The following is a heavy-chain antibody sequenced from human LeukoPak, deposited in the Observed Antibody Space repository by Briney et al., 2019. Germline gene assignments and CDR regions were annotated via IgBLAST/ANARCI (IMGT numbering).Heavy chain of an antibody. CDR3: VKDEARWLHYGFDY. Sequence: GGSLRLSCAVSGFTFSSYGMHWVRQAPGKGLEWVAFIQYDGSEKYYADSVKGRFTMSRDNSKNTLYLQMNSPGTEDTAVYYCVKDEARWLHYGFDYWGQGTLVTVSS. D-gene: IGHD5-24*01. CDR1: GFTFSSYG. CDR2: IQYDGSEK. J-gene: IGHJ4*02. V-gene: IGHV3-30*02.